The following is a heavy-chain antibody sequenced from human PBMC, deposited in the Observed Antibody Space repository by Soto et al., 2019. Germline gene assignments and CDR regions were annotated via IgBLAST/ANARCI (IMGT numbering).Heavy chain of an antibody. J-gene: IGHJ4*02. Sequence: PGGSLRLSCAASGFDFGDYSFHWVRQAPGKGLEWISAISGSGGSTYYADSVKGRFTISRDNSKNTLYLQMNSLRAEDTAVYYCAKDRYVDYWGKGTLVTVS. CDR3: AKDRYVDY. CDR2: ISGSGGST. V-gene: IGHV3-23*01. CDR1: GFDFGDYS.